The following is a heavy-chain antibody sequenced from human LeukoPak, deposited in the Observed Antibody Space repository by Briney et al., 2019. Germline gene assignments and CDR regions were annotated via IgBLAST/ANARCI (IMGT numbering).Heavy chain of an antibody. V-gene: IGHV3-74*01. Sequence: GGSLRLSCAASGFTFSKYWMLWVRQAPGKGLESVSRINTDGTVTTYADSVKGRFTVSRDNADNTMFLQMNSVRGEDTAVYYCXTKQXXXXXPXXXGXGTPVTXSS. CDR1: GFTFSKYW. CDR3: XTKQXXXXXPXX. CDR2: INTDGTVT. J-gene: IGHJ5*02.